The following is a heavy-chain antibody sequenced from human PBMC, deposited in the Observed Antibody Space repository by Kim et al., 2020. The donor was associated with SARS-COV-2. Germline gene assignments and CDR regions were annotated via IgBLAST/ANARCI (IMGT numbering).Heavy chain of an antibody. Sequence: QKFQGRVTITADESTSTAYMELSSLRSEDTAVYYCARDGTYYYDSSGFDYWGQGTLVTVSS. J-gene: IGHJ4*02. CDR3: ARDGTYYYDSSGFDY. D-gene: IGHD3-22*01. V-gene: IGHV1-69*01.